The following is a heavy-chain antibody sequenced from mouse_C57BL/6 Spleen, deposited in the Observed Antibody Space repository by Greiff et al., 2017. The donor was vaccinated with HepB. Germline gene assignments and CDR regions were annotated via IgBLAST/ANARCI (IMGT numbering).Heavy chain of an antibody. CDR1: GFNIKNTY. Sequence: EVQLQQSVAELVRPGASVKLSCTASGFNIKNTYMHWVKQRPEQGLEWIGRIDPANGNTKYAPKFQGKATITADTSTNTAYLQLSSLTSEDTAIYYCARGDYYGISSRYSMDYWGQGTSVTVSS. CDR3: ARGDYYGISSRYSMDY. V-gene: IGHV14-3*01. J-gene: IGHJ4*01. D-gene: IGHD1-1*01. CDR2: IDPANGNT.